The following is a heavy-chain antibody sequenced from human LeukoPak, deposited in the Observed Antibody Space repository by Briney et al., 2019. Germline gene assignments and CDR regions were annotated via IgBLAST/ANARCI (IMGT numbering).Heavy chain of an antibody. CDR1: GGSFSGYY. Sequence: PSETLSLTCAVYGGSFSGYYWSWIRQPPGKGLEWIEEINHSGSTNYNPSLKSRVTISVDTSKNQFSLKLSSVTAADTAVYYCARLTTTVVPAAIGINWFDPWGQGTLVTVSS. CDR2: INHSGST. J-gene: IGHJ5*02. V-gene: IGHV4-34*01. D-gene: IGHD2-2*02. CDR3: ARLTTTVVPAAIGINWFDP.